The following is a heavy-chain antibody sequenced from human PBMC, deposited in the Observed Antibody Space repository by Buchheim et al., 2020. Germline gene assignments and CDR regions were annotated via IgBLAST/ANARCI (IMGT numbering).Heavy chain of an antibody. D-gene: IGHD3-10*01. CDR3: ARDRGSGKYYYYGMDV. J-gene: IGHJ6*02. CDR1: GFNFSSNA. Sequence: QLVESGGGVVQPGRSLRLSCAASGFNFSSNAMHWIRQAPGKGLEWVAVISYDGSNKYYADSVKGRFTISRDNSKHTLSVQMNTLRGEDTAVYYCARDRGSGKYYYYGMDVWGQGTT. CDR2: ISYDGSNK. V-gene: IGHV3-30*04.